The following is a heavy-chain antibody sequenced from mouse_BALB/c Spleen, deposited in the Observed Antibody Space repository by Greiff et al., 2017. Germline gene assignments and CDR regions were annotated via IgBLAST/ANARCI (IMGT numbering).Heavy chain of an antibody. CDR1: GYTFTSYT. J-gene: IGHJ3*01. CDR2: INPSSGYT. D-gene: IGHD1-2*01. V-gene: IGHV1-4*02. Sequence: QVQLKESAAELARPGASVKMSCKASGYTFTSYTMHWVKQRPGQGLEWIGYINPSSGYTEYNQKFKDKTTLTADKSSSTAYMQLSSLTSEDSAVYYCARSELRLRFADWGQGTLVTVSA. CDR3: ARSELRLRFAD.